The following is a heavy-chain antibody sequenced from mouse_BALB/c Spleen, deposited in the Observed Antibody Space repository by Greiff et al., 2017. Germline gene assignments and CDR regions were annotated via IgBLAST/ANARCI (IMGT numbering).Heavy chain of an antibody. D-gene: IGHD3-1*01. Sequence: VMLVESGPGLVQPSQSLSITCTVSGFSLTSYGVHWVRQSPGKGLEWLGVIWSGGSTDYNAAFISRLSISKDNSKSQVFFKMNSLQANDTAIYYCARNNRARATLAYWGQGTLVTVSA. CDR2: IWSGGST. J-gene: IGHJ3*01. V-gene: IGHV2-2*02. CDR1: GFSLTSYG. CDR3: ARNNRARATLAY.